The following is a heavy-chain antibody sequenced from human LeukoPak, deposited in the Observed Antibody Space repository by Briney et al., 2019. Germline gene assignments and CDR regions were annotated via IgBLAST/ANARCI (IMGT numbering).Heavy chain of an antibody. Sequence: SETLSLTCTVSGGSISSYYWSWIRQPPGKGLEWIGYIYYSGSTNYNPSLKSRVTISVDTSKNQFSLKLSSVTAADTAVCYCARGDDFWSGYPLWGQGTLVTVSS. CDR1: GGSISSYY. J-gene: IGHJ4*02. CDR2: IYYSGST. V-gene: IGHV4-59*01. CDR3: ARGDDFWSGYPL. D-gene: IGHD3-3*01.